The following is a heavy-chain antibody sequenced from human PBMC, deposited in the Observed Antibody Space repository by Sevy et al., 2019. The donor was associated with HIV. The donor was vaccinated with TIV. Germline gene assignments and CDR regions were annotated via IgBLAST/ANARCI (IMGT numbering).Heavy chain of an antibody. CDR3: ARGRGIAVAGGGYYSDY. V-gene: IGHV1-18*04. Sequence: ASVKVSCMASGYTFSRSVITWVRPAPGQGLEWMGWISTYNGKTNYAQKFQDRVTMTTDTDTNPAYMELRSLRSDDTAIYFCARGRGIAVAGGGYYSDYWGQGSLVTVSS. J-gene: IGHJ4*02. CDR1: GYTFSRSV. CDR2: ISTYNGKT. D-gene: IGHD6-19*01.